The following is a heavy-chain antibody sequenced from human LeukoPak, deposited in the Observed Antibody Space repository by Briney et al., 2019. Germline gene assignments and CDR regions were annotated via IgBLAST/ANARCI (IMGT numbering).Heavy chain of an antibody. CDR3: ASFVGGHDYAPDY. V-gene: IGHV3-48*04. J-gene: IGHJ4*02. CDR2: ISYSGRTV. D-gene: IGHD4-17*01. CDR1: GFTFNMYS. Sequence: GGSLRLSCAASGFTFNMYSLNWVRQAPGTGLQWVAYISYSGRTVFYADSVKGRFTISRDNTNSTLYLQMNSLRADDTAVYCCASFVGGHDYAPDYWGQGTLVTVSS.